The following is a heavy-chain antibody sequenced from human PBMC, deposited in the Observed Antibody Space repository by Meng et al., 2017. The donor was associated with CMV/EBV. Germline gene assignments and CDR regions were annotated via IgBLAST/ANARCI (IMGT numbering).Heavy chain of an antibody. V-gene: IGHV3-49*04. CDR2: IRSKAYGGTT. D-gene: IGHD2-15*01. Sequence: GGSLRLSCAASGFTVSSNYMSWVRQAPGKGLEWVGFIRSKAYGGTTEYAASVKGGFTISRDDSKSIAYLQMNSLKTEDTAVYYCTRGKESLWASTGYLLGHWGQGTLVTVSS. CDR1: GFTVSSNY. CDR3: TRGKESLWASTGYLLGH. J-gene: IGHJ4*02.